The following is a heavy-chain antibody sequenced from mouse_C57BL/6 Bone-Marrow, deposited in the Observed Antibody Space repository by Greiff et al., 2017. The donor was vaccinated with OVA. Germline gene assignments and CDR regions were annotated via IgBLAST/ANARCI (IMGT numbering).Heavy chain of an antibody. V-gene: IGHV1-59*01. J-gene: IGHJ2*01. Sequence: QVQLQQSGAELVRPGTSVKLSCKASGYTFTSYWMHWVKQRPGQGLEWIGVIDPSDSYTNYNQKFKGKATLTVDTSSSTAYMQLSSLTSEDSAVYYCARLYGTWGQGTTLTVSS. CDR3: ARLYGT. CDR1: GYTFTSYW. CDR2: IDPSDSYT. D-gene: IGHD1-1*01.